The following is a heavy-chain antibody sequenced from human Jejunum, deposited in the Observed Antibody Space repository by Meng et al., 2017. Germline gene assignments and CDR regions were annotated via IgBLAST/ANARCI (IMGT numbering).Heavy chain of an antibody. Sequence: QVTLREYGPGMVKPSGPLPLTAAVSGGSISNKNWWSWVRQPPGKGLEWIGEISHTGRINYNPSLKSRVTMSLDKSKNQFSLDLTSVTGADTAVYYCARDLLDPNIAATGWFDPWGQGTLVTVSS. V-gene: IGHV4-4*02. CDR2: ISHTGRI. CDR3: ARDLLDPNIAATGWFDP. D-gene: IGHD2/OR15-2a*01. J-gene: IGHJ5*02. CDR1: GGSISNKNW.